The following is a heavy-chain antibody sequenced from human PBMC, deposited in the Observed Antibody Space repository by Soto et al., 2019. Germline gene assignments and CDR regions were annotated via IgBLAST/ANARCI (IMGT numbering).Heavy chain of an antibody. D-gene: IGHD2-2*01. Sequence: ASVKVSCKASGYTFTGYYVHWVREAPGQGLEWMGWINPETGGTSYAQKFQGRVTLSRDTSINTAYLELSSLRFDDAAVYFCARERFQVLSDGMDVWGQGTKVTVS. CDR3: ARERFQVLSDGMDV. CDR2: INPETGGT. J-gene: IGHJ6*02. CDR1: GYTFTGYY. V-gene: IGHV1-2*02.